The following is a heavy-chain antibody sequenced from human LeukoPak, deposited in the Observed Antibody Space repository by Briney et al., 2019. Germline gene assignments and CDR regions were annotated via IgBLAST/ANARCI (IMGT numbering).Heavy chain of an antibody. V-gene: IGHV3-30*04. CDR3: ARDMVRGEDNFDY. CDR1: GFTFSSYA. CDR2: ISYDGSNK. D-gene: IGHD3-10*01. Sequence: GGSLRLSCAASGFTFSSYAMHWVRQAPGKGLEWVAVISYDGSNKYYGDSVKDRFTISRDNSKNTLYLQMNSLRAEDTAVYYCARDMVRGEDNFDYWGQGTLVTVSS. J-gene: IGHJ4*02.